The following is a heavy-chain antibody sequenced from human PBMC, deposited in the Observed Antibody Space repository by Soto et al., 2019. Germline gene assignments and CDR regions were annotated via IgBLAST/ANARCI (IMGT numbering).Heavy chain of an antibody. J-gene: IGHJ6*02. CDR2: INPSNGIT. V-gene: IGHV1-46*01. D-gene: IGHD2-21*01. CDR3: ARDSMGGTNIPLYGMDV. Sequence: QVQLVQSGAEVKKPGASMKVSCKASGYTFTSYYMHWVRQAPGQGLEWMGIINPSNGITRYAQKFQGRVTMTRDTSKGTVYMDVSSLRSEDTAVYYCARDSMGGTNIPLYGMDVWGQGTTVTVSS. CDR1: GYTFTSYY.